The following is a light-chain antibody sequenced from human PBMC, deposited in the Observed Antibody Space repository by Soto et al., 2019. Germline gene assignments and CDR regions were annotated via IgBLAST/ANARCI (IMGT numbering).Light chain of an antibody. CDR3: LQDYRDPCT. J-gene: IGKJ2*02. CDR2: CAS. CDR1: QKVXKD. V-gene: IGKV1-6*01. Sequence: AILVTQSASSLSASVGDSVTITCRASQKVXKDLDWYQQKPGKAPQILXDCASTLQTGGASRLSGSGSDTDFTLTISSLHPEHSADYYCLQDYRDPCTFGQGTKVDIK.